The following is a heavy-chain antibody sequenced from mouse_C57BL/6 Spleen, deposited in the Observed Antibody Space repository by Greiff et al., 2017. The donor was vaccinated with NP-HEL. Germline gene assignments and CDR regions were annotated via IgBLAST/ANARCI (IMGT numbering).Heavy chain of an antibody. CDR1: GYTFTSYW. D-gene: IGHD2-2*01. J-gene: IGHJ2*01. CDR3: ARGRRGGVIDY. V-gene: IGHV1-69*01. Sequence: VQLQQPGAELVMPGASVKLSCKASGYTFTSYWMHWVKQRPGQGLEWIGEIDPSDSYTNYNQKFKGKSTLTVDKSSSTAYMQLSSLTSEDSAVYYCARGRRGGVIDYWGQGTTLTVSS. CDR2: IDPSDSYT.